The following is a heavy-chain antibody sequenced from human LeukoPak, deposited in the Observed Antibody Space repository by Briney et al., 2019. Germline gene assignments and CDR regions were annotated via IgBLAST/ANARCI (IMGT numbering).Heavy chain of an antibody. J-gene: IGHJ4*02. CDR2: ITSNGGST. D-gene: IGHD6-13*01. V-gene: IGHV3-64*01. CDR3: ARGPVGLDHYWIAALYFDY. CDR1: GFTFSGYA. Sequence: GRSLRLSCAASGFTFSGYAMHWVRDAPGKGLECVSAITSNGGSTYYANSVKRRFTISRDNSKNTLYLQMGSLRAEDMAVYYCARGPVGLDHYWIAALYFDYWGQGTLVTVSS.